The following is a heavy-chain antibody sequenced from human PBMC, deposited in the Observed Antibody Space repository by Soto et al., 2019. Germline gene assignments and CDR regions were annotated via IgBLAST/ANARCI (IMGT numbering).Heavy chain of an antibody. CDR3: ARGTTSIAHDAFDT. V-gene: IGHV4-59*01. D-gene: IGHD6-6*01. Sequence: XETLSLTCTVSGGSISSYYWSWIRQPPGKGLEWIGYIYYSGSTNYNPSLKSRVTISVDTSKNQFSLKLSSVTAADTAVYYCARGTTSIAHDAFDTWGQGTMVTVSS. CDR2: IYYSGST. J-gene: IGHJ3*02. CDR1: GGSISSYY.